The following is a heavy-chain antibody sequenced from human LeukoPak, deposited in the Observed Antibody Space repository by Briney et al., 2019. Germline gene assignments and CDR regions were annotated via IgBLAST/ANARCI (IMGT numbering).Heavy chain of an antibody. D-gene: IGHD2-21*02. CDR2: INHSGST. CDR3: ARDLASCAGDCYSDGFDY. CDR1: VGSFSGYY. V-gene: IGHV4-34*01. Sequence: SESLSLTCAVYVGSFSGYYWSSIRQPPAKGLEWIGEINHSGSTNYNPSLKSRVTISVDTSKNHFSLKMSSVTAADTAVYYCARDLASCAGDCYSDGFDYWGQGALVTVSS. J-gene: IGHJ4*02.